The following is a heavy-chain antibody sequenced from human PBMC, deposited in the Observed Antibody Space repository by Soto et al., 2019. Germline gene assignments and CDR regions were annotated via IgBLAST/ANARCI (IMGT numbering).Heavy chain of an antibody. Sequence: QVQLVESGGGVVQPGRSLRLSCAASGFTFSSYGMHWVRQAPGKGLEWVAVIWYDGSNEYYADSVKGRFTISRDNSKNTLYLQMNSLRAEDTAVYYCARDGVAVAGDDFDYWGQGTLVTVSS. J-gene: IGHJ4*02. CDR2: IWYDGSNE. D-gene: IGHD6-19*01. V-gene: IGHV3-33*01. CDR1: GFTFSSYG. CDR3: ARDGVAVAGDDFDY.